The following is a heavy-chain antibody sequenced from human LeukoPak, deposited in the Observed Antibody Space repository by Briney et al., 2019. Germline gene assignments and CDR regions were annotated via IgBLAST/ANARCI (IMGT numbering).Heavy chain of an antibody. CDR2: MNPNSGNT. D-gene: IGHD3-10*01. CDR3: ARSGSAMVRGVLFYMDV. Sequence: ASVKISCKASGYTFTSYDINWVRQATGQGLEWMGWMNPNSGNTGYAQKFQGRVTMTRNTSISTAYMELSSLRSEDTAVYYCARSGSAMVRGVLFYMDVWGKGTTVTVSS. CDR1: GYTFTSYD. V-gene: IGHV1-8*01. J-gene: IGHJ6*03.